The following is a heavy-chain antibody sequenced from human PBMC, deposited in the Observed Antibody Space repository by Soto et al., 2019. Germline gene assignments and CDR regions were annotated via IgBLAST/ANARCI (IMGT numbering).Heavy chain of an antibody. D-gene: IGHD3-3*01. Sequence: PGGSLRLSWAASAFTFSSYAMPWIRQAPGKGLEWVASISYDGSNKYYAASVKGRFTISRDNSKNTLYLQMNSLGAEDTAVYYCARGSYDFWSGYYVYYYYGMDVWGQGTTVTVSS. CDR1: AFTFSSYA. CDR3: ARGSYDFWSGYYVYYYYGMDV. V-gene: IGHV3-30-3*01. J-gene: IGHJ6*02. CDR2: ISYDGSNK.